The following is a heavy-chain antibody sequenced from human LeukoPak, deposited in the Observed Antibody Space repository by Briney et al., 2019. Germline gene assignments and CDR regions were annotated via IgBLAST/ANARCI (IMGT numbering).Heavy chain of an antibody. Sequence: PSETLSLTCTVSGGSISTYYWVWIRQPAGKGLEWIGRIHTSGSTNYNPSLKSRVTMSADRSKNQFSLKLSSVTAADTAVYYCARDRYYYDSSGYPFDYWGQGTLVTVSS. CDR2: IHTSGST. CDR3: ARDRYYYDSSGYPFDY. V-gene: IGHV4-4*07. D-gene: IGHD3-22*01. J-gene: IGHJ4*02. CDR1: GGSISTYY.